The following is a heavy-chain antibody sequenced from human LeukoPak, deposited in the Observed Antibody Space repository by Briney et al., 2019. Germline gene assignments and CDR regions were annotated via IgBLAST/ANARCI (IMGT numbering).Heavy chain of an antibody. CDR3: ARDLSGIVATKYYYYYGMDV. J-gene: IGHJ6*02. Sequence: ASVKVSCKASGYTFTSYYMHWVRQALGQGLEWMGIINPSGGSTSYAQKFQGRVTMTRDTSTSTVYMELSSLRSEDTAVYYCARDLSGIVATKYYYYYGMDVWGQGTTVTVSS. CDR2: INPSGGST. V-gene: IGHV1-46*01. CDR1: GYTFTSYY. D-gene: IGHD5-12*01.